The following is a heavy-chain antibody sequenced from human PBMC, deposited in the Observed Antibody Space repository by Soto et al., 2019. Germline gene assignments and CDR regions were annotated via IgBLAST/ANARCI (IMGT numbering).Heavy chain of an antibody. CDR2: IYYSGST. J-gene: IGHJ3*02. Sequence: QVQLQESGPGLVKPSETLSLTCTVSGGSISSYYWSWIRQPPGKGLEWIGYIYYSGSTNYNPSLMSRVTISVDTSKNQFSLKLSSVTAADTAVYYCASRWGGVFDIWGQGTMVTVSS. V-gene: IGHV4-59*08. CDR1: GGSISSYY. CDR3: ASRWGGVFDI. D-gene: IGHD1-26*01.